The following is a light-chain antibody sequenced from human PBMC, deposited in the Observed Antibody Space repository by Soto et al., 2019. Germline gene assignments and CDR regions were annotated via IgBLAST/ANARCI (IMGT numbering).Light chain of an antibody. Sequence: DIQMTQFPSSLSASVGDRVTITCRASQSISDYLNWYQKKPGKAPKLLIYGTSYLQSEVPSRFSGRGSGTYFTLTISSLQLEDFATYFCQQSYTTANTFGQGTRLEIK. V-gene: IGKV1-39*01. CDR3: QQSYTTANT. CDR2: GTS. CDR1: QSISDY. J-gene: IGKJ2*01.